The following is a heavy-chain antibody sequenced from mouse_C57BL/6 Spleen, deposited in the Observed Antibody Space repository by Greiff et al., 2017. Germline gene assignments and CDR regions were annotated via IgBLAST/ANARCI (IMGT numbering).Heavy chain of an antibody. J-gene: IGHJ4*01. CDR1: GFSFNTYA. V-gene: IGHV10-1*01. Sequence: EVMLVESGGGLVQPKGSLKLSCAASGFSFNTYAMNWVRQAPGKGLEWVARIRSKSNNYATYYAESVKDRFTISRDDSESMLYLQMNNLKTEDTAMYYCVRHWDYGDYYAMDYWGQGTSVTVSS. CDR2: IRSKSNNYAT. D-gene: IGHD2-4*01. CDR3: VRHWDYGDYYAMDY.